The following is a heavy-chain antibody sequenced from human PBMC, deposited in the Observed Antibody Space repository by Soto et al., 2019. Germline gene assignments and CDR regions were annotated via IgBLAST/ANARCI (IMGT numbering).Heavy chain of an antibody. CDR1: GYTFTSYD. CDR2: MNPNSGNT. CDR3: AIRVWGQQLVNFDP. V-gene: IGHV1-8*01. Sequence: QVQLVQSGAEVKKPGASVKVSCKASGYTFTSYDINWVRQATGQGIEWMGWMNPNSGNTGYAQKFQGRVTMTRNTSISTAYMELSSLRSEDTAVYYCAIRVWGQQLVNFDPWGQGTLVTVSS. D-gene: IGHD6-13*01. J-gene: IGHJ5*02.